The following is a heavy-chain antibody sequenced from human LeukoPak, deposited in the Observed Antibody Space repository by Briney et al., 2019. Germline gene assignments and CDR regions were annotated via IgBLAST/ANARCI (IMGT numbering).Heavy chain of an antibody. D-gene: IGHD2-2*01. CDR1: GGTFSSYA. J-gene: IGHJ4*02. V-gene: IGHV1-69*04. CDR2: IIPILGIA. CDR3: ARDLVVSCSSTSCSVAPSDF. Sequence: SVKVSCKASGGTFSSYAITWVRQAPGQGLEWMGRIIPILGIATYAQNSQGRVTITADKSTSTAYMELSSLRSEDTAVYYCARDLVVSCSSTSCSVAPSDFWGQGTLVTVSS.